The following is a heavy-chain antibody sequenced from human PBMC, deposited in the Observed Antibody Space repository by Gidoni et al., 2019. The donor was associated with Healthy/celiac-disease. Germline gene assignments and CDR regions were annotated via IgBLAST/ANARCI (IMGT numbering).Heavy chain of an antibody. J-gene: IGHJ4*02. D-gene: IGHD6-13*01. V-gene: IGHV3-30-3*01. CDR3: AIDSWGIAAVIDY. Sequence: GQLVESGGGEVQPGRAVGHSCEAAGCTFSSYAMHWVRQAPGRGLDWVAVISYDGGNKYYADSVKGRFTISRDNSKNTLYLQMNSLRAEDTAVYYCAIDSWGIAAVIDYWGQGTLVTVSS. CDR2: ISYDGGNK. CDR1: GCTFSSYA.